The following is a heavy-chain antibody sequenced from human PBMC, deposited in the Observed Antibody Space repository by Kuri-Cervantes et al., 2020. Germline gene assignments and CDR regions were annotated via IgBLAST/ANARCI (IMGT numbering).Heavy chain of an antibody. CDR1: GGSISSGGYY. Sequence: SETLSLTCTVSGGSISSGGYYWSWIRQHPGKGLEWIGYIYYSGSTYYNPSLKSRVTISVDTSKNQFSLKLTSVTAADTAMYYCARVGSSYAHSGDAFDIWGQGTMVTVSS. D-gene: IGHD2-2*01. CDR3: ARVGSSYAHSGDAFDI. V-gene: IGHV4-31*03. J-gene: IGHJ3*02. CDR2: IYYSGST.